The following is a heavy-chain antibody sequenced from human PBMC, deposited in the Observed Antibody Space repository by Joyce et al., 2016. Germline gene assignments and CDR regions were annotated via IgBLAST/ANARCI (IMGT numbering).Heavy chain of an antibody. D-gene: IGHD2-21*01. J-gene: IGHJ3*02. V-gene: IGHV3-33*01. CDR3: ARDLEVVIASNEGFDI. CDR1: GFTFNNYG. CDR2: IGYDGNNE. Sequence: QVQLVESGGGVVQPGRSLRLSCETFGFTFNNYGMHWVSQGPGKGRGWVAVIGYDGNNEYYADSEKSRFTISRDISKSTLYLQMNSLRVEDTAVYFCARDLEVVIASNEGFDIWGQGTLVTVSS.